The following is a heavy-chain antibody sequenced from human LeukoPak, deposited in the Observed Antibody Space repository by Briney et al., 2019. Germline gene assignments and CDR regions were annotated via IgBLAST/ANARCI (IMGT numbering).Heavy chain of an antibody. D-gene: IGHD2/OR15-2a*01. V-gene: IGHV4-4*07. CDR1: GGSISSYY. J-gene: IGHJ4*02. Sequence: SETLSLTCTVSGGSISSYYWSWIRQPAGQGLEWIGRVYTSGSTNYSPSLKSRVSMSVDTSKNQFSLKLTSVTAADTVVYFCARSPSSSTEGYFDYWGQGTLVTVSS. CDR3: ARSPSSSTEGYFDY. CDR2: VYTSGST.